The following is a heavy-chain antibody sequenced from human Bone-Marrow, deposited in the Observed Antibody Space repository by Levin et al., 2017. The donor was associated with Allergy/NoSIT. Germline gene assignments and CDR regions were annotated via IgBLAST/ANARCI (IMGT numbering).Heavy chain of an antibody. Sequence: GGSLRLSCVASGFTFTDHYMDWVRQAPGKGLEWVGRTRNKANGYTTEYATSVKGRFTVSRDDSANSVYLQMNTLETEDTAVYYCARTNLRGAGDLDYWGQGTLVTVSS. D-gene: IGHD4-17*01. V-gene: IGHV3-72*01. CDR2: TRNKANGYTT. J-gene: IGHJ4*02. CDR1: GFTFTDHY. CDR3: ARTNLRGAGDLDY.